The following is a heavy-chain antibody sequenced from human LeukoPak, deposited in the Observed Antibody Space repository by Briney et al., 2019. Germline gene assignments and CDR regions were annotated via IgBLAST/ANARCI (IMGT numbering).Heavy chain of an antibody. Sequence: PGGSLRLSCAASGFTFSSYGMHWVRQAPGKGLEWVAFRRYDGSNKYYADSVKGRFTISRDNSKNTLYLQMNSLRAEDTAVYYCAKDPRSATYYYDSSGYFPHWGQGTLVTVSS. CDR2: RRYDGSNK. D-gene: IGHD3-22*01. J-gene: IGHJ4*02. V-gene: IGHV3-30*02. CDR1: GFTFSSYG. CDR3: AKDPRSATYYYDSSGYFPH.